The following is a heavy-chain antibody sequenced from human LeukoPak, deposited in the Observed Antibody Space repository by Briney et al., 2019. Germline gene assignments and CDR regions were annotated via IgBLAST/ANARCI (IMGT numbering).Heavy chain of an antibody. CDR2: ISGSGGST. Sequence: AGGSLRLSCAASGFTFSSYAMSWVHQAPGKGLEWVSAISGSGGSTYYADSVKGRFTISRDNSKNTLYLQMNSLRAEDTAVYYCAKDHWGIVLMVYGSYFDYWGQGTLVTVSS. CDR1: GFTFSSYA. D-gene: IGHD2-8*01. CDR3: AKDHWGIVLMVYGSYFDY. V-gene: IGHV3-23*01. J-gene: IGHJ4*02.